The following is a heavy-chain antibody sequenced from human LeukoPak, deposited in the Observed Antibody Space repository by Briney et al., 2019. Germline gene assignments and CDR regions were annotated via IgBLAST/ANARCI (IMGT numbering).Heavy chain of an antibody. Sequence: GGTLRLSCAASGFTFSSFGMSWVRQAPGKGLEWVSAISSTGGTAYYADSVKGRFTISRDNSKNTLYLQMNSLRAEDTAVYYCARDPDYYGSGSPGDYWGQGTLVTVSS. CDR1: GFTFSSFG. CDR2: ISSTGGTA. J-gene: IGHJ4*02. CDR3: ARDPDYYGSGSPGDY. D-gene: IGHD3-10*01. V-gene: IGHV3-23*01.